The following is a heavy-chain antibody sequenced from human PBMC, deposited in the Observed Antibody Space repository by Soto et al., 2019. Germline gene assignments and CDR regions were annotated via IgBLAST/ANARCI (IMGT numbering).Heavy chain of an antibody. CDR1: GYTFTSYA. V-gene: IGHV1-3*01. D-gene: IGHD2-2*01. CDR3: ARGRGIVSVQGATYGMEV. CDR2: INAGNGNT. J-gene: IGHJ6*01. Sequence: ASVKVSCKASGYTFTSYAMHCVRQAPGQRLEWMGWINAGNGNTIYSQKFQGRVTMTRNISISTAYMELSSLRSEDTAVYYCARGRGIVSVQGATYGMEVWGQGTTVTVSS.